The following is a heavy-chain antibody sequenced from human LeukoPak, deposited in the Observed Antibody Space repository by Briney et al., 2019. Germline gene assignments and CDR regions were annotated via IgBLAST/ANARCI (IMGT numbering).Heavy chain of an antibody. Sequence: SETLSLTCTASGATISSYYVSWIRQPPGEGLEWIGYIYGRGSTNYNPSLKSRITISLDKSKNQFSLKLNYMPAADTAVYIRAREEVWGNNRLTGHFGNWGQEALVSVFS. CDR2: IYGRGST. V-gene: IGHV4-59*01. J-gene: IGHJ4*02. CDR1: GATISSYY. CDR3: AREEVWGNNRLTGHFGN. D-gene: IGHD3-16*01.